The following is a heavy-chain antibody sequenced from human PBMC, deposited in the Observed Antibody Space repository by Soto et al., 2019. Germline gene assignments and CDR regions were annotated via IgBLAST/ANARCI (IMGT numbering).Heavy chain of an antibody. V-gene: IGHV3-23*01. CDR2: ISGSGGST. Sequence: GGSLRLSCAASGFTFSSYAMSWVRQAPGKGLEWVSAISGSGGSTYYADSVKGRFTISRDNSKNTLYLQMNSLRAEDTAVYYCARGRLEHVVYYYYMDFRGKGTMVTVSS. J-gene: IGHJ6*03. CDR1: GFTFSSYA. CDR3: ARGRLEHVVYYYYMDF. D-gene: IGHD1-1*01.